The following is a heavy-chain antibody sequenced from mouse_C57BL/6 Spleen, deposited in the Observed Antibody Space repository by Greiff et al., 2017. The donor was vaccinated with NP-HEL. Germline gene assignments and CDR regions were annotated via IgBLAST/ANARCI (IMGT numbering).Heavy chain of an antibody. CDR3: ARMRVNWYFDV. CDR1: EYEFPSHD. Sequence: DVKLVESGGGLVQPGESLKLSCESNEYEFPSHDMSWVRKTPEKRLELVAAINSDGGSTYYPDTMERRFIISRDNTKKTLYLQMISLMSEDTALYYCARMRVNWYFDVWGTGTTVTVSS. D-gene: IGHD2-2*01. CDR2: INSDGGST. J-gene: IGHJ1*03. V-gene: IGHV5-2*01.